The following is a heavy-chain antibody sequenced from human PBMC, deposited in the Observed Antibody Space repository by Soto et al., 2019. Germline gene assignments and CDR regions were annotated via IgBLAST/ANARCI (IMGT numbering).Heavy chain of an antibody. V-gene: IGHV3-23*01. CDR3: AQQKLRTTLLWFGEMDYYGMDV. CDR2: ISGSGGTT. D-gene: IGHD3-10*01. J-gene: IGHJ6*02. CDR1: GLTFRGYA. Sequence: GGSLSLSCAASGLTFRGYAMSWVRQAPGKGLEWVSGISGSGGTTYSADSVKGRITISKDKSKNTLYLQMNSLRAEDTAVYYCAQQKLRTTLLWFGEMDYYGMDVWGQGTTVTVSS.